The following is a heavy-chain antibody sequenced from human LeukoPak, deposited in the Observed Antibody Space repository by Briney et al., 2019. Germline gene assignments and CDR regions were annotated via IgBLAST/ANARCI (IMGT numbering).Heavy chain of an antibody. J-gene: IGHJ6*02. CDR1: GYTLTELS. Sequence: GASVKVSCKVSGYTLTELSMHWVRQAPGKGLEWMGGIIPIFGTANYAQKFQGRVTITADESTSTAYMELSSLRSEDTAVYYCARADYYGSGSYGIYYYYGMDVWGQGTTVTVSS. D-gene: IGHD3-10*01. V-gene: IGHV1-69*13. CDR3: ARADYYGSGSYGIYYYYGMDV. CDR2: IIPIFGTA.